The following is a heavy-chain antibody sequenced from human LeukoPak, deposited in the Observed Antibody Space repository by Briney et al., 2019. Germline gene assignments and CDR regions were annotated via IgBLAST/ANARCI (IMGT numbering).Heavy chain of an antibody. Sequence: GASVKVSCKASGYTFTSYYMHWVRQAPGQGLEWMGIINPSGGSTSYAQKFQGRVTMTRDTSTSTVYMELSSLRSEDTAVYYCARGHYYDSSAWSWFDPWGQGTLVTVSS. CDR1: GYTFTSYY. CDR3: ARGHYYDSSAWSWFDP. D-gene: IGHD3-22*01. V-gene: IGHV1-46*01. CDR2: INPSGGST. J-gene: IGHJ5*02.